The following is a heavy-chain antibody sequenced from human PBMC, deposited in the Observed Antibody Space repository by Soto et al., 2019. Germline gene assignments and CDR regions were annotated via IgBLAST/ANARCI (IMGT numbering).Heavy chain of an antibody. CDR3: ARDGLLGYFDY. V-gene: IGHV3-23*01. Sequence: GGSLRLSCAASGFTFSSYAMSWVRQAPGKGLEWVSTISGSGGRTYYADSVKGRFTISRDNSKNTLYLQMNSLRAEDTAVYYCARDGLLGYFDYWGQGTLVTVSS. J-gene: IGHJ4*02. CDR2: ISGSGGRT. D-gene: IGHD2-15*01. CDR1: GFTFSSYA.